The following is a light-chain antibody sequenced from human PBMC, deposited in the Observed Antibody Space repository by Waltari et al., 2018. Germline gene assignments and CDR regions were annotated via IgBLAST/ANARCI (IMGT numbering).Light chain of an antibody. CDR1: QDIRFS. Sequence: DIQMTQSPSSLSASVGDRVTITCRASQDIRFSLVWYQQKPGKAPKLLLFAASRLESGAPSRFSGSGSGTEYTLTISSLQPEDFATYYCQQYYNTPPWTFGQGTKVEIK. J-gene: IGKJ1*01. CDR2: AAS. V-gene: IGKV1-NL1*01. CDR3: QQYYNTPPWT.